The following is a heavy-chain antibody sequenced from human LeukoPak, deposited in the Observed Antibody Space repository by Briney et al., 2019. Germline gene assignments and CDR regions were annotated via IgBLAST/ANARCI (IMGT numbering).Heavy chain of an antibody. Sequence: ASVKVSCKTSGYTFIDYFIHWVRQAPGQGLEWMGRLNPNNGYTFYTEEFQGRVTMTSDTSINTAYMELTSLTSDDTALYYCARDLSSTANWEFDYWGQGTLVTVSS. D-gene: IGHD7-27*01. CDR2: LNPNNGYT. V-gene: IGHV1-2*06. CDR1: GYTFIDYF. J-gene: IGHJ4*02. CDR3: ARDLSSTANWEFDY.